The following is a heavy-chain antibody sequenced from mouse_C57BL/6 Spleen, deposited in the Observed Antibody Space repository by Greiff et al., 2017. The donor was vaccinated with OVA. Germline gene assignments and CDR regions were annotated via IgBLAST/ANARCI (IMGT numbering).Heavy chain of an antibody. V-gene: IGHV5-4*01. CDR1: GFTFSSYA. D-gene: IGHD4-1*01. J-gene: IGHJ4*01. CDR3: ARLGRYYAMDY. CDR2: ISDGGSYT. Sequence: EVQGVESGGGLVKPGGSLKLSCAASGFTFSSYAMSWVRQTPEKRLEWVATISDGGSYTYYPDNVKGRFTISRDNAKNNLYLQMSHLKSEDTAMYYCARLGRYYAMDYWGQGTSVTVSS.